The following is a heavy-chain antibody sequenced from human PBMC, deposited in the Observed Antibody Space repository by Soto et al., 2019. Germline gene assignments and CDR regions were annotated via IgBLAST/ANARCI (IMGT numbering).Heavy chain of an antibody. V-gene: IGHV1-18*01. CDR2: ISTYDDKT. J-gene: IGHJ5*02. CDR3: ARYLAYFNSSGCFRNSFDP. Sequence: QVQLVQSGAEVKTPGASVKVSCRASGYSFRTHGISWVRQAPGQGLEWMGWISTYDDKTNFPQKFQGRITMTTDTSTSTADMELWSLRSDDTAVYFCARYLAYFNSSGCFRNSFDPWGQGTLVTVSS. CDR1: GYSFRTHG. D-gene: IGHD6-19*01.